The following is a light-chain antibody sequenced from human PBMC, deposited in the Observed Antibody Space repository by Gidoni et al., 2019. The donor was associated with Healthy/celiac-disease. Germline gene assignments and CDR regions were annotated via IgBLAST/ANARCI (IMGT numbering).Light chain of an antibody. Sequence: EIVLTHSPATLSLSPGERATLSCRARQSVSSYLAWYQQKPGQAPRLLIYDASNRATGIPARFSGSGSGTDFTLTSSSLEPEDFAVYYCQQRSNWPPYTFGQXTKLEIK. CDR2: DAS. CDR3: QQRSNWPPYT. CDR1: QSVSSY. V-gene: IGKV3-11*01. J-gene: IGKJ2*01.